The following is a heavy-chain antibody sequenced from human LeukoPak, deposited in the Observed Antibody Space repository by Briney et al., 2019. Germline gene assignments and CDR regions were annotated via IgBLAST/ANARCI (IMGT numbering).Heavy chain of an antibody. Sequence: PGGSLRLSCAASGFSFSDSAMHWVRQASGKGLEWVGRIRTKTNSYATAYAASVKGRFTISRDDSQNTAYLQMNSLKTEDTAVYFCTRHKYSTSWYTHAFDIWGQGTTVTVSS. CDR3: TRHKYSTSWYTHAFDI. J-gene: IGHJ3*02. CDR2: IRTKTNSYAT. CDR1: GFSFSDSA. D-gene: IGHD2-2*02. V-gene: IGHV3-73*01.